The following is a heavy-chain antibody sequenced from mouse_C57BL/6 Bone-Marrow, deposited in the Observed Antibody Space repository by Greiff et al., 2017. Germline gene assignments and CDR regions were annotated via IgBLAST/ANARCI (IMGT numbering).Heavy chain of an antibody. CDR3: AGSLYARDY. CDR2: IHPNSGST. D-gene: IGHD1-1*01. J-gene: IGHJ4*01. CDR1: GYTFTSYW. V-gene: IGHV1-64*01. Sequence: QVQLQQPGAELVKPGASVTLSCKASGYTFTSYWMPWVKPRPGQGLAWIGMIHPNSGSTNYNEKFTSKATLTVAKSSSTASMPLSSLTSEYSAVYYCAGSLYARDYWGQGTSVTVAS.